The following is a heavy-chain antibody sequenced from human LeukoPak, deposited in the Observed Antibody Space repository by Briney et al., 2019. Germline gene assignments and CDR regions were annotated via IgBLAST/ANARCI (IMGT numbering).Heavy chain of an antibody. CDR3: AAGGDSDLVFDY. V-gene: IGHV4-30-2*01. Sequence: PSETLSLTCGVSGSSICSGGYSWSWIRQPPGEGLEWIGYIYHSGSTYYNPSLKSRVTISVDRSKNQFSLKLNSVTAADTAVYYCAAGGDSDLVFDYWGPGTLVTVSS. CDR2: IYHSGST. J-gene: IGHJ4*02. D-gene: IGHD4-17*01. CDR1: GSSICSGGYS.